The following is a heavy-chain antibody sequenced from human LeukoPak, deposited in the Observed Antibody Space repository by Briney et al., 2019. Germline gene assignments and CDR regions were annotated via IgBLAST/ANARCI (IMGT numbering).Heavy chain of an antibody. CDR1: GYTFTGSY. D-gene: IGHD6-19*01. V-gene: IGHV1-2*02. CDR2: INPNSGGT. CDR3: ARSEQFPYYMDV. Sequence: GASVKVSCKASGYTFTGSYMHWVRQAPGQGLEWMGWINPNSGGTNYAQKFQGRVTMTRDTSISTAYMELSRLASDDTAVYFCARSEQFPYYMDVWGKGTTVTVSS. J-gene: IGHJ6*03.